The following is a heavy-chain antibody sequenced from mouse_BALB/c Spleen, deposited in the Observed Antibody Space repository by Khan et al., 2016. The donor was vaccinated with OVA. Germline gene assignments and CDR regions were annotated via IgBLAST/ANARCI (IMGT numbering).Heavy chain of an antibody. J-gene: IGHJ1*01. Sequence: VQLQQSGPELVKPGASVKISCKTSGYTFTEYTIHWVKQSHGQSLEWIGRFNPNNGGAHYNQKFKGKATLTVDKSSSTAYMELRSLTSEDSAVYYCARRDYYAYYWYFDVWGAGTTVTVSA. CDR3: ARRDYYAYYWYFDV. D-gene: IGHD1-2*01. CDR2: FNPNNGGA. V-gene: IGHV1-18*01. CDR1: GYTFTEYT.